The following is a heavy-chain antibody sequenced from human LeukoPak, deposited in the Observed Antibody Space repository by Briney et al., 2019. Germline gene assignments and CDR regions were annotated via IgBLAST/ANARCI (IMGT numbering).Heavy chain of an antibody. J-gene: IGHJ4*02. CDR3: ASRESSMTRSH. D-gene: IGHD2/OR15-2a*01. Sequence: PGGSLRLSCVASGFIFSDYWMNWVRQVPGKGLEWVANINEDGSEKDYVDSVRGRFTISRDNAKNSLYLQMNSLRAEDTAVYYCASRESSMTRSHWGQGTLVTVSS. CDR2: INEDGSEK. CDR1: GFIFSDYW. V-gene: IGHV3-7*01.